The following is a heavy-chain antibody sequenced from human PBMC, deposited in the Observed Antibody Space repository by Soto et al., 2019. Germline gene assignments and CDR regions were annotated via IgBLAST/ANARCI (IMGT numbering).Heavy chain of an antibody. CDR2: ISGSGGST. D-gene: IGHD3-10*01. CDR3: AKDLEITMVRGVSGY. V-gene: IGHV3-23*01. CDR1: GFTFSSYA. Sequence: EVQLLESGGGLVQPGGSLRLSCAASGFTFSSYAMSWVRQAPGKGLEWVSAISGSGGSTYYADSVKGRFNISRDNSKNTLYLQMNSLRAEDTAVYYCAKDLEITMVRGVSGYWGQGTLVTVSS. J-gene: IGHJ4*02.